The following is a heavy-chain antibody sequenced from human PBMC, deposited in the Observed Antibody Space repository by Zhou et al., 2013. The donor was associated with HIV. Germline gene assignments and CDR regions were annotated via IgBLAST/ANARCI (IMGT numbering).Heavy chain of an antibody. CDR2: INANNAGT. Sequence: QVQLVQSGAEVKKPGASVKVSCKASGYTFTGYYIHWVRQAPGQGLEWMGWINANNAGTKSAQKFLGRVTMTRDTSSSTAYMELSRLRFGDTAEYFCARKVVGGPMDVWGQGTTVTVSS. D-gene: IGHD1-26*01. CDR3: ARKVVGGPMDV. CDR1: GYTFTGYY. J-gene: IGHJ6*02. V-gene: IGHV1-2*02.